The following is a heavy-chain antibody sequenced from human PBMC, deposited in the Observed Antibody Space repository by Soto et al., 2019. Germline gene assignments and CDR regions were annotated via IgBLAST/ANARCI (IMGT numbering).Heavy chain of an antibody. V-gene: IGHV1-46*01. D-gene: IGHD3-3*01. CDR2: INPSGGST. Sequence: ASVKVSCKASGYTFTSYYMHWVRQAPGQGLEWMGIINPSGGSTSYAQKFQGRVTMTRDTSTSTVYMELSSLRSEDTAVYYCAITIFGVVIQTAFDYWGQGTLVTVSS. CDR1: GYTFTSYY. J-gene: IGHJ4*02. CDR3: AITIFGVVIQTAFDY.